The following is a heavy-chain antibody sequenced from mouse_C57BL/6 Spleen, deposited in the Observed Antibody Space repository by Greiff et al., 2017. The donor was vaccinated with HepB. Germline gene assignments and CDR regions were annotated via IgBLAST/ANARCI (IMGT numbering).Heavy chain of an antibody. CDR2: IYPSDSET. Sequence: VQLQQSGAELVRPGSSVKLSCKASGYTFTSYWMDWVKQRPGQGLEWIGNIYPSDSETHYNQKIKDKGTLTVDKSSSTAYMQISSLTYEDSAVYYCARGNYGSSFDYWGQGTTLTVSS. V-gene: IGHV1-61*01. D-gene: IGHD1-1*01. J-gene: IGHJ2*01. CDR1: GYTFTSYW. CDR3: ARGNYGSSFDY.